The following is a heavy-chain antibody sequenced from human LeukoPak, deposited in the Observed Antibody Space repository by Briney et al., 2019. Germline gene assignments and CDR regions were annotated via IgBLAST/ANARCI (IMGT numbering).Heavy chain of an antibody. CDR2: INPSGGSA. CDR3: ARDPANGVPDAFDI. V-gene: IGHV1-46*01. D-gene: IGHD2-8*01. J-gene: IGHJ3*02. Sequence: ASVKVSCKASGYTFTGYYIHWVRQAPGQGLEWMGMINPSGGSAYAQRFQGRVTMTRDTSTNTVYMEVSSLRSEDTAMYYCARDPANGVPDAFDIWGQGTMVTVSS. CDR1: GYTFTGYY.